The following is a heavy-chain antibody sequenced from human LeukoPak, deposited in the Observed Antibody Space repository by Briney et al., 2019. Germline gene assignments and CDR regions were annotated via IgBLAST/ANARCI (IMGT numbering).Heavy chain of an antibody. J-gene: IGHJ3*02. V-gene: IGHV3-30*04. CDR2: ISYDGSNK. CDR3: ARAYYDSSGYYLFVKLSDAFDI. CDR1: GFTFSSYA. Sequence: GGSLRLSCAASGFTFSSYAMHWVRQAPGKGLEWVAVISYDGSNKYYADSVKGRFTISRDNSKNTLYLQMNSLRAEDTAVYYCARAYYDSSGYYLFVKLSDAFDIWGQGTMVTVSS. D-gene: IGHD3-22*01.